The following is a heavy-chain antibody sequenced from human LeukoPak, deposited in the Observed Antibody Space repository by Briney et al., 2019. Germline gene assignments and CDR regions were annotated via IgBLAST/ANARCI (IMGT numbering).Heavy chain of an antibody. V-gene: IGHV4-4*07. J-gene: IGHJ6*03. D-gene: IGHD2-2*01. CDR3: ARGSYCSSTSCYYYYYYMDV. CDR1: GGSISGYY. CDR2: IYTSGST. Sequence: PSETLSLTCTVSGGSISGYYWSWIRQPAGKGLEWIGRIYTSGSTNYNPSLKSRVTMSVDTSKNQFSLKLSSVTAADTAVYYCARGSYCSSTSCYYYYYYMDVWGKGTTVTVSS.